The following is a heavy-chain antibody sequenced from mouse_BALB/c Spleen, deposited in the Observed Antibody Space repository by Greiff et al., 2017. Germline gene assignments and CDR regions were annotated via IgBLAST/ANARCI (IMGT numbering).Heavy chain of an antibody. V-gene: IGHV3-2*02. CDR1: GYSITSDYA. CDR3: ARYYYAMDY. J-gene: IGHJ4*01. Sequence: EVKLQESGPGLVKPSQSLSLTCTVTGYSITSDYAWNWIRQFPGNKLEWMGYISYSGSTSYNPSLKSRISITRDTSKNQFFLQLNSVTTEDTATYYCARYYYAMDYWGQGTSVTVSS. CDR2: ISYSGST.